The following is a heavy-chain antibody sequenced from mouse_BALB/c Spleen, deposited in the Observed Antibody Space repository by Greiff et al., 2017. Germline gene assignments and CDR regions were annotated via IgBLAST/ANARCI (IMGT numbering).Heavy chain of an antibody. CDR1: GFTFSNYW. V-gene: IGHV6-6*02. CDR2: IRLKSNNYAT. D-gene: IGHD2-4*01. J-gene: IGHJ2*01. Sequence: EVKLMESGGGLVQPGGSMKLSCVASGFTFSNYWMNWVRQSPEKGLEWVAEIRLKSNNYATHYAESVKGRFTISRDDSKSSVYLQMNNLRAEDTGIYYCRISYDYYFDYWGQGTTLTVSS. CDR3: RISYDYYFDY.